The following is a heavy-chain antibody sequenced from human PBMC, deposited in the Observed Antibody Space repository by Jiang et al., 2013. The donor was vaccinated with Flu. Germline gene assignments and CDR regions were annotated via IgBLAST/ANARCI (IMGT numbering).Heavy chain of an antibody. CDR3: ARLYDSRGRIFWYFDL. J-gene: IGHJ2*01. V-gene: IGHV5-10-1*01. CDR2: IDPSDSYT. CDR1: GYSFTSYW. D-gene: IGHD3-22*01. Sequence: GAEVKKPGESLKISCKGSGYSFTSYWISWVRQMPGKGLEWMGRIDPSDSYTNYSPSFQGHVTISADKSISTAYLQWSSLKASDTAMYYCARLYDSRGRIFWYFDLWGPWHPGHCLL.